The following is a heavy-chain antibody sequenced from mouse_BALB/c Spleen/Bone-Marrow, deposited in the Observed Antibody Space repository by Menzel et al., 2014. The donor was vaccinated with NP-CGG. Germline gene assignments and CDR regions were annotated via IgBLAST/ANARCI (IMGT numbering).Heavy chain of an antibody. V-gene: IGHV1-5*01. CDR2: IYPGNSDT. J-gene: IGHJ2*01. CDR1: GYTFSNYW. CDR3: TTLARTNFDY. D-gene: IGHD3-1*01. Sequence: VQPQQSGTVLARPGAAVKMSCKASGYTFSNYWMHWVKPRPGQGLEWIGTIYPGNSDTTYNQKFKGKAKLTAVTSTSTAYMDLSSLTNEDSAVYYCTTLARTNFDYWGQGTTLTVSS.